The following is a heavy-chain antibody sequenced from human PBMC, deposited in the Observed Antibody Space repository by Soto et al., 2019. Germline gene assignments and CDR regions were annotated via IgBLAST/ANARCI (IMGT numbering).Heavy chain of an antibody. CDR3: ARARDYYGSGSRSPDY. CDR2: IIPIFGTA. D-gene: IGHD3-10*01. Sequence: QVQLVQSGAEVKKPGSSVKVSCKASGGTFSSYAISWVRQAPGQGLEWMGGIIPIFGTANYAQKFQGRVTITADESTSPAYMALNSLRSEDPAVYYCARARDYYGSGSRSPDYWGQGTLVTVSS. CDR1: GGTFSSYA. V-gene: IGHV1-69*01. J-gene: IGHJ4*02.